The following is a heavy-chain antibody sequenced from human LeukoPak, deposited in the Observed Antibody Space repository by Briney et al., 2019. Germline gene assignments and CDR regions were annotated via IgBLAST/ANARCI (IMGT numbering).Heavy chain of an antibody. V-gene: IGHV3-30*02. D-gene: IGHD2-15*01. CDR2: IWSDGGAK. Sequence: GGSLRLSCAASGFTFSSYGMHWVRQAPGKGLEWVAMIWSDGGAKYYADSVKGRFTISRDNSKNTLNLQMNSLRVEDTAVYYCAKVFRVVVAATGDFDYWGQGTLVTVSS. CDR3: AKVFRVVVAATGDFDY. CDR1: GFTFSSYG. J-gene: IGHJ4*02.